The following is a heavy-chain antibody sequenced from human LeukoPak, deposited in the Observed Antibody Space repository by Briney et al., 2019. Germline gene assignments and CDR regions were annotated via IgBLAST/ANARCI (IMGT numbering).Heavy chain of an antibody. J-gene: IGHJ6*04. CDR1: GGTFSSYA. CDR3: ARVDIVVKNYYYYGMDV. V-gene: IGHV1-69*06. D-gene: IGHD2-2*03. CDR2: IIPIFGTA. Sequence: SVKVSCKASGGTFSSYAISWVRQAPGQGLEWMGGIIPIFGTANYAQKFQGRVTITADKSTSTAYMELSSLRSEDTAVYYCARVDIVVKNYYYYGMDVWGKGTTVTVSS.